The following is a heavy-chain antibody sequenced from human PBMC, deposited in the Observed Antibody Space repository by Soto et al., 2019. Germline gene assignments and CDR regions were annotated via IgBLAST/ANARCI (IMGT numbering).Heavy chain of an antibody. Sequence: EVQLVESGGGLVQPGGSLRLSCAASGFTVSSNYMSWVRQAPGKGLGWVSVIYSGGSTYYADSVKGRFTISRDNSKNTRYLQRNSLRAEDTAVYYCARDRSTIYAFDIWGQGTMVTVSS. J-gene: IGHJ3*02. V-gene: IGHV3-66*01. CDR3: ARDRSTIYAFDI. CDR1: GFTVSSNY. D-gene: IGHD3-3*01. CDR2: IYSGGST.